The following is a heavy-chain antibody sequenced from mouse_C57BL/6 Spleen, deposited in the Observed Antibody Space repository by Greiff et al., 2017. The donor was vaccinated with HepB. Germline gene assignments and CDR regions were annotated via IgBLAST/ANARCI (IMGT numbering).Heavy chain of an antibody. CDR1: GFNIKDDY. D-gene: IGHD2-3*01. Sequence: EVQLQQSGAELVRPGASVKLSCTASGFNIKDDYMHWVKQRPEQGLEWIGWIDPENGDTEYASKFQGKATITADTSSNTAYLQLSSLTSEDTAVYYCTFYDPFAYWGQGTLVTVSA. CDR2: IDPENGDT. CDR3: TFYDPFAY. V-gene: IGHV14-4*01. J-gene: IGHJ3*01.